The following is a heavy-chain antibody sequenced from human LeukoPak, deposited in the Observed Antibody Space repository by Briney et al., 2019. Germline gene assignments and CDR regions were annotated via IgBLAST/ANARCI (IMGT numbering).Heavy chain of an antibody. V-gene: IGHV3-53*01. Sequence: PGGSLRPSCAASGFTVNNNYMSWVRQAPGKGLEWVSVIYSSGSTYYADSVQGRFTISRDISKNSLYLQMTSLRAEDTAVYYCARDLGYYASSAMWGQGTLVTVSS. CDR2: IYSSGST. D-gene: IGHD3-22*01. CDR1: GFTVNNNY. CDR3: ARDLGYYASSAM. J-gene: IGHJ4*02.